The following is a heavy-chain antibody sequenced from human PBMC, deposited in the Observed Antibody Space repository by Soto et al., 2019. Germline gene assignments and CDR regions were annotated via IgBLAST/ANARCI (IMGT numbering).Heavy chain of an antibody. D-gene: IGHD3-3*01. V-gene: IGHV5-51*01. J-gene: IGHJ4*02. CDR1: GYSFTSYW. CDR3: ASQYYDFWSGYPQGFDY. Sequence: HGESLKISCKGSGYSFTSYWIGWVRQMPGKGLEWMGIIYPGDSDTRYSPSFQGQVTISADKSISTAYLQWSSLKASDTAMYYCASQYYDFWSGYPQGFDYWGQGTLVTVSS. CDR2: IYPGDSDT.